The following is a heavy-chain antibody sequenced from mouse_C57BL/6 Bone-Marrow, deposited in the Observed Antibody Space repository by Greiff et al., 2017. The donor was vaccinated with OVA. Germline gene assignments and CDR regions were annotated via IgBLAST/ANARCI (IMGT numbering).Heavy chain of an antibody. CDR3: EGMAEVGYGGVYWYVDV. J-gene: IGHJ1*03. Sequence: QVQLQQSGAELARPGASVKMSCKASGYTFTSYTMHWVKQRPGQGLEWIRYINPSSGYTKYNQKFKDKATLTADKSSSTAYMQLSSLTSVDSAVSTCEGMAEVGYGGVYWYVDVWGTGTTVTVSS. V-gene: IGHV1-4*01. CDR2: INPSSGYT. D-gene: IGHD1-1*02. CDR1: GYTFTSYT.